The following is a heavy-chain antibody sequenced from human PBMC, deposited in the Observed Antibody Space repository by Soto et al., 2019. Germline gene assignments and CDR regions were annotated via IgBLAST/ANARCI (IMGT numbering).Heavy chain of an antibody. CDR2: TNGNLGTG. CDR1: GGTFSSYP. D-gene: IGHD3-10*01. Sequence: QVQLVQSGAEVKRPGSSGKVSCKASGGTFSSYPISWVRQAPGQGLEGMGGTNGNLGTGNYAQKFRGRRTITTDTSTTTAYMELSSLTSEDTAVYYCARRDSHGFFRYFDNWGQGTLVTVSS. V-gene: IGHV1-69*06. J-gene: IGHJ4*02. CDR3: ARRDSHGFFRYFDN.